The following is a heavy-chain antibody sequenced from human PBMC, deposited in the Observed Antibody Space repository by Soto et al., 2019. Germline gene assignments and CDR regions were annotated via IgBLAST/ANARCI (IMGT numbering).Heavy chain of an antibody. Sequence: GGSLRLSCAASGLTFSSSGIHWVRKAPGKGLEWVAVISYDGSNKFYIDSVKGRFTVSRDNSKNTLYLQMSSLRAEDTAVYYCAKDRQSDFWRLPSPMDVWGQGTTVTVSS. CDR2: ISYDGSNK. J-gene: IGHJ6*02. CDR3: AKDRQSDFWRLPSPMDV. V-gene: IGHV3-30*18. D-gene: IGHD3-3*01. CDR1: GLTFSSSG.